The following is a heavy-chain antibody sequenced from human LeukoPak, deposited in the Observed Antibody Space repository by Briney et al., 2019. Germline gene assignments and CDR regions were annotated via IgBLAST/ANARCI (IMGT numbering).Heavy chain of an antibody. Sequence: SVKVSCKASGGTFSSYTISWVRQAPGQGLEWMGRIIPILGIANYAQKFQGRVTITADKSTSTAYMELSSLRSEDTAVYYCRARTDSSGYYADYWGQGTLVTVSS. V-gene: IGHV1-69*02. CDR2: IIPILGIA. D-gene: IGHD3-22*01. J-gene: IGHJ4*02. CDR3: RARTDSSGYYADY. CDR1: GGTFSSYT.